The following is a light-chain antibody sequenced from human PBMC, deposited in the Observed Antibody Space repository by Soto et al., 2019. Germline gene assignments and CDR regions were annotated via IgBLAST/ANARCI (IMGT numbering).Light chain of an antibody. Sequence: ELVWAQSPGTLSLSPGGRDTPSRRASQSVTNSFLAWYQQKPGQARRLLIYGASSRATGIPDRFSGSGSGTDFTITISRLEPGDFAVYYCQPYGSSPLTFGGGTKVDIK. V-gene: IGKV3-20*01. J-gene: IGKJ4*01. CDR3: QPYGSSPLT. CDR1: QSVTNSF. CDR2: GAS.